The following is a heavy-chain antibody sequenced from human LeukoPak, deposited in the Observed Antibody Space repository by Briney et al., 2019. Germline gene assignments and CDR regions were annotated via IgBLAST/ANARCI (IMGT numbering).Heavy chain of an antibody. CDR3: ARDVVVTASPDAFDI. Sequence: SQTLSLTCSVSGDSISSDGYSWTWIRQPPGKGLEWIGYISYSGDTNYNPSLKSRLTISLDASKNHFSLKLTSVAAADTAAYYCARDVVVTASPDAFDIWGQGTLVTVSS. J-gene: IGHJ3*02. V-gene: IGHV4-31*03. D-gene: IGHD2-21*02. CDR1: GDSISSDGYS. CDR2: ISYSGDT.